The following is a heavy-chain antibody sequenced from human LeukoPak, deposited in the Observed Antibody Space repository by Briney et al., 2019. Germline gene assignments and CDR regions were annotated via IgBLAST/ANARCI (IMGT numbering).Heavy chain of an antibody. Sequence: ASVKVSFKASGYTFTGYYMHWVRQAPGQGLEWMGWINPNSGGTNYAQKFQGRVTMTRDTSISTAYMELSRLRSDDTAVYYCARGRPYGDYGAAFDYWGQGTLVTVSS. CDR3: ARGRPYGDYGAAFDY. CDR1: GYTFTGYY. J-gene: IGHJ4*02. V-gene: IGHV1-2*02. D-gene: IGHD4-17*01. CDR2: INPNSGGT.